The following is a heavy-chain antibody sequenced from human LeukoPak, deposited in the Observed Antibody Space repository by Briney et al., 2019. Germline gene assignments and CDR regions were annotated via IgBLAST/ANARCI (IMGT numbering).Heavy chain of an antibody. D-gene: IGHD3-10*01. V-gene: IGHV3-7*01. Sequence: GSLRLSCAASGFTFSSYWMSWVRQAPGKGLEWVANIKQDGSEKYYVDSVKGRFTISRDNAKNSLYLQMNSLRAEDTAVYYCARSNTYYYGSGSPPYPDYYYYYGMDVWGQGTTVTVSS. CDR2: IKQDGSEK. CDR1: GFTFSSYW. CDR3: ARSNTYYYGSGSPPYPDYYYYYGMDV. J-gene: IGHJ6*02.